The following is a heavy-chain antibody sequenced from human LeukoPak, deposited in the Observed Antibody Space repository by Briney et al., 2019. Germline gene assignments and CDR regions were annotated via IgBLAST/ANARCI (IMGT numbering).Heavy chain of an antibody. D-gene: IGHD6-19*01. V-gene: IGHV3-21*06. CDR2: IDGDGTLK. Sequence: PGGSLRLSCSGSGFTFRSYTMTWVRQAPGKGLEWVSSIDGDGTLKYYADSLKDRFTISRDNANNSVYLQMNSLTADDSGLYFCARDYSSGWFGKGAYWGQGTRVLVSS. CDR3: ARDYSSGWFGKGAY. CDR1: GFTFRSYT. J-gene: IGHJ4*02.